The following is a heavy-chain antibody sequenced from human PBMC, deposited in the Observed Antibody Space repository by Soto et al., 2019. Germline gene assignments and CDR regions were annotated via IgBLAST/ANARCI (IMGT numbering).Heavy chain of an antibody. CDR2: INHSGIT. V-gene: IGHV4-34*01. CDR1: GGSFSGYY. D-gene: IGHD5-12*01. J-gene: IGHJ6*02. Sequence: SETLSLTCAVYGGSFSGYYWSWIRQPPGKGLEWIGEINHSGITNYNPSLKSRVTISLDTSKNQFSLKLSSVTAADTAVYYCARGYGYSGYDRSYYGMDVWGQGTTVTVSS. CDR3: ARGYGYSGYDRSYYGMDV.